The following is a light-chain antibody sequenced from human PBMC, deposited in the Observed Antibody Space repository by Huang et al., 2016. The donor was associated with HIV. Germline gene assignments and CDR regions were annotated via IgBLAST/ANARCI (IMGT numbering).Light chain of an antibody. V-gene: IGKV3-11*01. CDR2: DAS. CDR3: QQRSSWPRVT. Sequence: EIVLTQSPATLSLSPGERATLSCRARQSVSRFLAWYQQKAGQAPRLLIYDASNRAMDNPARVSGSGSGTEFTLTISSLEPEDFAVYYCQQRSSWPRVTFGGGTKVELK. J-gene: IGKJ4*01. CDR1: QSVSRF.